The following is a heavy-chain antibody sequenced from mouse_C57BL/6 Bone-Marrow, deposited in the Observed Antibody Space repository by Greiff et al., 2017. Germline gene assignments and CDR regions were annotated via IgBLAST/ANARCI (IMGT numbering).Heavy chain of an antibody. CDR2: IDPSDSYT. Sequence: VQLQQPGAELVMPGASVKLSCKASGYTFTSYWMHWVKQRPGQGLEWIGEIDPSDSYTNYTQKFKGKSTLPVDKSSSTAYMQLSSLTSEDSAVYYCAKDSGTTRFDYWGQGTTLTVSS. J-gene: IGHJ2*01. V-gene: IGHV1-69*01. CDR1: GYTFTSYW. D-gene: IGHD4-1*01. CDR3: AKDSGTTRFDY.